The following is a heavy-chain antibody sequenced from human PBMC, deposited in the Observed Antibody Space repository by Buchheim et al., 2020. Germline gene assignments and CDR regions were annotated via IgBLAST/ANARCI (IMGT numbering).Heavy chain of an antibody. Sequence: QVQLVESGGGVVQPGRSLRLSCAASGFTFSSYGMHWVRQAPGKGLEWVAVISYDGSNKYYADSVKGRFTISRDNSKNTLYLKRNSLRAEETAVYYGAKRRNIAARPKVGWDYWGQGTL. J-gene: IGHJ4*02. CDR2: ISYDGSNK. CDR1: GFTFSSYG. CDR3: AKRRNIAARPKVGWDY. V-gene: IGHV3-30*18. D-gene: IGHD6-6*01.